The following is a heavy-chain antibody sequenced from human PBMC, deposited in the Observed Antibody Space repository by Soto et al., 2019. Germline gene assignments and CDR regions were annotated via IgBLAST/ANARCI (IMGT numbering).Heavy chain of an antibody. CDR1: GFTFSSYG. CDR2: IWYDGSNK. D-gene: IGHD2-15*01. Sequence: GGSLRLSCAASGFTFSSYGMHWVRQAPGKGLEWVAVIWYDGSNKYYADSVKGRFTISRDNSKNTLYLQMNSLRAEDTAVYYCAREQDIVVVVAATLEPIRSYGMDVWGQGTTVTVSS. J-gene: IGHJ6*02. V-gene: IGHV3-33*01. CDR3: AREQDIVVVVAATLEPIRSYGMDV.